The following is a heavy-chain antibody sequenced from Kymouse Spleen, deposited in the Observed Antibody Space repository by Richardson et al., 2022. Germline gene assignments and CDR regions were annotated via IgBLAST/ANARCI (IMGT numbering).Heavy chain of an antibody. V-gene: IGHV3-30*18. Sequence: QVQLVESGGGVVQPGRSLRLSCAASGFTFSSYGMHWVRQAPGKGLEWVAVISYDGSNKYYADSVKGRFTISRDNSKNTLYLQMNSLRAEDTAVYYCAKSSSWSYYYYYGMDVWGQGTTVTVSS. D-gene: IGHD6-13*01. CDR1: GFTFSSYG. CDR2: ISYDGSNK. CDR3: AKSSSWSYYYYYGMDV. J-gene: IGHJ6*02.